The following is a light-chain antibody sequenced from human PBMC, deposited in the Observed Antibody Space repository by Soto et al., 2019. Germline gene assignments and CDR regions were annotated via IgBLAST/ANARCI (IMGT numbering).Light chain of an antibody. J-gene: IGLJ1*01. CDR1: SSDVRRYEY. CDR2: DVT. V-gene: IGLV2-11*01. CDR3: CSFAGSYTYV. Sequence: QSALTQPRSVSGSPGQSVTISCTGTSSDVRRYEYVSWYQQHPGKAPKLIIYDVTERPAGVPDRFSGSKSGNTASLTISGLQAEDEADYSCCSFAGSYTYVFGGGTKVTVL.